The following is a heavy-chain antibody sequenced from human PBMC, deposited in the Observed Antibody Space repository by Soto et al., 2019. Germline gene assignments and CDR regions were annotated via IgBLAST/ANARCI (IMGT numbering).Heavy chain of an antibody. CDR3: ARVGYDFWSGYYTPYYYGMDV. CDR1: GGSISSGGYY. V-gene: IGHV4-31*03. Sequence: SETLSLTCTVSGGSISSGGYYWSWIRQHPGKGLEWIGYIYYSGSTYYNPSLKSRVTISVDTSKNQFSLKLSSVTAADTAVYYCARVGYDFWSGYYTPYYYGMDVWGQGTTVTVS. J-gene: IGHJ6*02. D-gene: IGHD3-3*01. CDR2: IYYSGST.